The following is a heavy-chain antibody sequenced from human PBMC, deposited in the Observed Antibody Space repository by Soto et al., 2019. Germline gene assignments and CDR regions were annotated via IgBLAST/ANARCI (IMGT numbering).Heavy chain of an antibody. D-gene: IGHD1-26*01. CDR3: VRTIVGATKGGWFDP. Sequence: GGSLRLSCAASGLTVSSSYTMSWVRQAPGKGLEWVSSFSGRDATTYYADSVKGRFTISRDNSKNTLYLQMNSLRVEDTALYFCVRTIVGATKGGWFDPWGQGALVTVSS. V-gene: IGHV3-23*01. CDR1: GLTVSSSYT. J-gene: IGHJ5*02. CDR2: FSGRDATT.